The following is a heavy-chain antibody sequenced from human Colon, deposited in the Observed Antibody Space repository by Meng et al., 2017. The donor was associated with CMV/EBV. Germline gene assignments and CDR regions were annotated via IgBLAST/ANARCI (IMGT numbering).Heavy chain of an antibody. J-gene: IGHJ4*02. V-gene: IGHV3-74*01. D-gene: IGHD1-26*01. CDR2: INSDGNST. Sequence: LSLTCAASGFTFSNSGMNWVRQAPGKGLEWVSRINSDGNSTSFADSVKGRFTISRDNAKNTLYLQMNSLRDEDTAVYYCARGTGSYYSLGYWGQGTLVTVSS. CDR3: ARGTGSYYSLGY. CDR1: GFTFSNSG.